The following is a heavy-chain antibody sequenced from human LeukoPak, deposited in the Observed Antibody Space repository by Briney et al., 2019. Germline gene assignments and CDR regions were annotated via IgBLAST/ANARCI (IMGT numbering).Heavy chain of an antibody. D-gene: IGHD4-23*01. CDR1: GFTFSRYA. CDR2: ISGSGAST. J-gene: IGHJ3*02. CDR3: AKANNYGGNRDDAFDI. Sequence: GGSLRLSCAASGFTFSRYAMSWVRQAPGKGLGWVSAISGSGASTYYADSVKGRFTISRDNSKNTLYLQMNSLRAEDTAVYYCAKANNYGGNRDDAFDIWGQGTMVTVSS. V-gene: IGHV3-23*01.